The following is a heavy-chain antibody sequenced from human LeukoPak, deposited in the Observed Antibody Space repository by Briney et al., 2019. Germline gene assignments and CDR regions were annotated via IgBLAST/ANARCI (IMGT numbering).Heavy chain of an antibody. D-gene: IGHD3-3*01. V-gene: IGHV6-1*01. J-gene: IGHJ6*02. CDR2: TYYRSKWYN. CDR3: ARVPVLIFGVVMDYYYYYGMDV. Sequence: SQTLSLTCAISGDSVSSNSAAWNWIRQSPSRGLEWLGRTYYRSKWYNDYAVSVKSRITINPDTSKNQFSLQLNSVTPEDTAVYYCARVPVLIFGVVMDYYYYYGMDVWGQGTTVTVSS. CDR1: GDSVSSNSAA.